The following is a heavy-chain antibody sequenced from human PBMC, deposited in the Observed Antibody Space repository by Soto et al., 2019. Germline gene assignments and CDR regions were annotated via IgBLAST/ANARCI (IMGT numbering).Heavy chain of an antibody. J-gene: IGHJ4*02. CDR1: GYTLTELS. Sequence: ASVKVSCKVSGYTLTELSMHWVRQAPGKGLEWMGGFDPEDGETIYAQKFQGRVTMTEDTSTDTAYMELSSLRSEDTAVYYCATDTWVVRGVTRRERRDYWGQGTLVTVSS. CDR3: ATDTWVVRGVTRRERRDY. D-gene: IGHD4-17*01. CDR2: FDPEDGET. V-gene: IGHV1-24*01.